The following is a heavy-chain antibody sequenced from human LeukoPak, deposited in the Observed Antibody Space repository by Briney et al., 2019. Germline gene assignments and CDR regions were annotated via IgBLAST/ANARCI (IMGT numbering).Heavy chain of an antibody. J-gene: IGHJ4*02. CDR3: AKEGGSYYVDY. CDR2: ISYDGSNK. D-gene: IGHD1-26*01. V-gene: IGHV3-30-3*01. Sequence: GGSLRLSCAASGFTCSSYAMHWVGQAPGKGLEWVAVISYDGSNKYYADSVKVRFTISRDNSKNTLYLQMNSLRAEDTAVYYCAKEGGSYYVDYWGQGTLVTVSS. CDR1: GFTCSSYA.